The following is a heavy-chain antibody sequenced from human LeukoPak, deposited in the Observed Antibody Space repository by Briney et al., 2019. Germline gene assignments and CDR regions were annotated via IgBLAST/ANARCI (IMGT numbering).Heavy chain of an antibody. CDR2: ISPNSGGT. J-gene: IGHJ4*02. Sequence: APVNVSCKASGYSFNDYYIHGVRQAPGRGLEWMGWISPNSGGTNYAQNFQGRVTINRDTSITSAYMELRGRTSDVMSRSYCSRNHGGSSEYFEHWGQGTVVRVPS. D-gene: IGHD2-15*01. CDR1: GYSFNDYY. V-gene: IGHV1-2*02. CDR3: SRNHGGSSEYFEH.